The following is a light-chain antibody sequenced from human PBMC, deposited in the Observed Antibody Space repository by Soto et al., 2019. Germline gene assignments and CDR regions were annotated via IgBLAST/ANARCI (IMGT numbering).Light chain of an antibody. J-gene: IGKJ5*01. V-gene: IGKV3-20*01. CDR1: QSVSSSY. Sequence: EIVLTQSPGTLSLSPGERATLSCRASQSVSSSYLAWYQQKPGQAPRLLFYDTSNRATGIPERFSGSGSGTEFTLTISRLEPEDFAVYYCQQYGSSSTFGQGTRLEI. CDR2: DTS. CDR3: QQYGSSST.